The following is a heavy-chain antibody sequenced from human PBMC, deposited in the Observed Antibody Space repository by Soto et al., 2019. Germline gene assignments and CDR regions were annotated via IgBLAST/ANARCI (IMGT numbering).Heavy chain of an antibody. CDR3: ARGIGRYYYYYYMDV. CDR2: IGTAGDT. J-gene: IGHJ6*03. V-gene: IGHV3-13*01. CDR1: GFTFSSYD. Sequence: GGSLRLSCAASGFTFSSYDMHWVRQATGKGLEWVSAIGTAGDTYYPGSVKGRFTISRENAKNSLYLQMNSLRAGDTAVYYCARGIGRYYYYYYMDVWGKGTTVTVSS.